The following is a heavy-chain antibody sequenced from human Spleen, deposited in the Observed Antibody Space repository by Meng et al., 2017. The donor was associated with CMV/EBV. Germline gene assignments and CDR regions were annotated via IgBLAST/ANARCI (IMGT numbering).Heavy chain of an antibody. Sequence: GESLKISCAASEFTFSNYAMSWVRQAPGKGLEWVSSIFSGGNTYYADSVKGRFTISRDNSKNTLYLQMNSLRAEDTAVYYCARDFYYDPYYYGMDVWGQGTTVTVSS. V-gene: IGHV3-23*03. CDR2: IFSGGNT. D-gene: IGHD3-22*01. CDR1: EFTFSNYA. J-gene: IGHJ6*02. CDR3: ARDFYYDPYYYGMDV.